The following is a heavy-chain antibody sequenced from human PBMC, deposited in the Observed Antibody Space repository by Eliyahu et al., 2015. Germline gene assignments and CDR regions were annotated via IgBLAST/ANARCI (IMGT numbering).Heavy chain of an antibody. J-gene: IGHJ4*02. D-gene: IGHD3-10*01. CDR1: GFTVNSFW. Sequence: EVQLVESGGGLVQPGGSLRLSCAASGFTVNSFWMHWVRQAPGKGLVWVSRINEDGSRTDYADSVRGRFTISRDYAKNTLYLQMNSLRAEDTAVYYCARDFGGPSDYWAQGTLVTVSS. V-gene: IGHV3-74*01. CDR3: ARDFGGPSDY. CDR2: INEDGSRT.